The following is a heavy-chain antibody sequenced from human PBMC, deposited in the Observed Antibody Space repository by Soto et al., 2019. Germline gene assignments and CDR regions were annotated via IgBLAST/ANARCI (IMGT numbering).Heavy chain of an antibody. D-gene: IGHD3-10*01. J-gene: IGHJ3*02. CDR3: ARVVGDTQRPVSDAFDI. Sequence: EVQLVESGGGLVQPGGSLRLSCAASGFTFSSYSMNWVRQAPGKGLEWVSYISSSSSTIYYADSVKGRFTIFRDNAKNSLYLQMNSLRDEDTAVYYCARVVGDTQRPVSDAFDIWGQGTMVTVSS. CDR1: GFTFSSYS. CDR2: ISSSSSTI. V-gene: IGHV3-48*02.